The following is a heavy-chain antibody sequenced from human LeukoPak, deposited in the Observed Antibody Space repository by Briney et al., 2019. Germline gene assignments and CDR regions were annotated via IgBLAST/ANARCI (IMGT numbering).Heavy chain of an antibody. CDR2: ISGSGGST. D-gene: IGHD3-22*01. Sequence: GGSLRHSCAVSGFTFGGYAMSWVRQAPGKGLQWVSAISGSGGSTYYADSVKGRFTISRDNSKNTLHLEMNSLRAEDTAVYYCAKPPRFYYDCSGSPHFGYWGLGTLVTVSS. J-gene: IGHJ4*02. V-gene: IGHV3-23*01. CDR3: AKPPRFYYDCSGSPHFGY. CDR1: GFTFGGYA.